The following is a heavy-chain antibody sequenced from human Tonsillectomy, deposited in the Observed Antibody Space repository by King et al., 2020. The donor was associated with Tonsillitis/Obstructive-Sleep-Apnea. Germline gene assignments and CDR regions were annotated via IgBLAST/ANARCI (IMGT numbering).Heavy chain of an antibody. CDR2: IWYDGSNK. CDR1: GFTFSSYG. D-gene: IGHD3-3*02. Sequence: VQLVESGGGVVQPGRSLRLSCAASGFTFSSYGMHWVRQAPGKGLEGVAVIWYDGSNKFYADSVKGRFTISRDNSKNTLYLQMNSLRVEDLAVYYCARDISEGAANLDYWGQGTLVTVSS. J-gene: IGHJ4*02. V-gene: IGHV3-33*01. CDR3: ARDISEGAANLDY.